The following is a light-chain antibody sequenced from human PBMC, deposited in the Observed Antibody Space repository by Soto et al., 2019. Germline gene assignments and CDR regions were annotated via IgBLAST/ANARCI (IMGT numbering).Light chain of an antibody. Sequence: DIQMTQSPSSLSASVGDRVTITCRASQGFSNYLAWYQQKPGKVPKLLIYAASTLESRVPSRFSGSGSGTDFTLTISSLQPEDVATYYCQKYNSAPLTFGGGTKVEIK. CDR3: QKYNSAPLT. CDR1: QGFSNY. CDR2: AAS. J-gene: IGKJ4*01. V-gene: IGKV1-27*01.